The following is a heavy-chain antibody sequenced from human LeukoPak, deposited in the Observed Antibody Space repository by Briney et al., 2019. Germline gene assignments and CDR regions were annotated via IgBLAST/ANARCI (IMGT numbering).Heavy chain of an antibody. CDR1: GGSISSGSYY. Sequence: PSKTLSLTCTVSGGSISSGSYYWSWIRQPAGKGLEWIGRLYTSGSTNYNPSLKSRVTISVDTPENQFSLNLNSVTAADTAVYYCARDHPTPNTGYMDVWGKGTTVTVSS. CDR3: ARDHPTPNTGYMDV. D-gene: IGHD1-1*01. V-gene: IGHV4-61*02. J-gene: IGHJ6*03. CDR2: LYTSGST.